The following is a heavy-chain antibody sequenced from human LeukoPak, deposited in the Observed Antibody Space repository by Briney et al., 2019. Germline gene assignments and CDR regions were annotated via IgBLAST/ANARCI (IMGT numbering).Heavy chain of an antibody. CDR3: AKDRRIAAAGKYGMDV. CDR2: LKWNSGSI. J-gene: IGHJ6*02. V-gene: IGHV3-9*01. Sequence: PGGSLRLSCAASGFNFDDYAMLWVRQAPGKALEGVSTLKWNSGSIGYADSVKGRFTISRDNAKNSLYLQMNSLRPEDTALYYCAKDRRIAAAGKYGMDVWGQGNSITVSS. D-gene: IGHD6-13*01. CDR1: GFNFDDYA.